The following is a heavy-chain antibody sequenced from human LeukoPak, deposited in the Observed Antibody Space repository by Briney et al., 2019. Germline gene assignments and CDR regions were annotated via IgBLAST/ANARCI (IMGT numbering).Heavy chain of an antibody. Sequence: PGGSLRLSCAASGLAFSAYKMHWVRQAPRKGLVWVSRISTDGYTTDYADFVQGRFTASRDNTKNTWSLEMNSLRAEDTAVYYCVXGGSPGYWGXXTXVTVSS. CDR3: VXGGSPGY. V-gene: IGHV3-74*01. J-gene: IGHJ4*01. D-gene: IGHD2-15*01. CDR1: GLAFSAYK. CDR2: ISTDGYTT.